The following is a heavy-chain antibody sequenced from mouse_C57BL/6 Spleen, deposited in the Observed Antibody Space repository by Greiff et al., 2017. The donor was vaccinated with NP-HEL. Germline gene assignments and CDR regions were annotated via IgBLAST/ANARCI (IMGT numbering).Heavy chain of an antibody. CDR1: GFTFSSYT. Sequence: EVQRVESGGGLVKPGGSLKLSCAASGFTFSSYTMSWVRQTPEKRLEWVATISGGGGNTYYPDSVKGRFTISRDNAKNTLYLQMSSLRSEDTALYYCARSDYYAYYYAMDYWGQGTSVTVSS. D-gene: IGHD1-1*01. V-gene: IGHV5-9*01. CDR2: ISGGGGNT. CDR3: ARSDYYAYYYAMDY. J-gene: IGHJ4*01.